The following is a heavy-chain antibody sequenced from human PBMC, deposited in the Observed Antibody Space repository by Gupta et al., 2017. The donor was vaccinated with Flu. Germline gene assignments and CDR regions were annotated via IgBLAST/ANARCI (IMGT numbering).Heavy chain of an antibody. D-gene: IGHD2-2*02. Sequence: EVQLVESGGGLVKPGGSLRLSCAASGFTFSSYSMNWVRQAPGKGLEWVSSISSSSSYIYYADSVKGRFTISRDNAKNSLYLQMNSLRAEDTAVYYCARDQIVPAAIERGMDVWGQGTTVTVSS. CDR1: GFTFSSYS. CDR3: ARDQIVPAAIERGMDV. J-gene: IGHJ6*02. CDR2: ISSSSSYI. V-gene: IGHV3-21*01.